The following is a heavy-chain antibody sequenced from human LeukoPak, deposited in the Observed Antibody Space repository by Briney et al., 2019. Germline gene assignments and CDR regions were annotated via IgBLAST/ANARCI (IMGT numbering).Heavy chain of an antibody. V-gene: IGHV3-21*06. CDR2: ISSGSSYI. J-gene: IGHJ4*02. CDR3: ASHYDIDY. D-gene: IGHD3-9*01. CDR1: GFTFSTYT. Sequence: GGSLRLSCAASGFTFSTYTMNWVRQAPGKGLERVSSISSGSSYIYYADSMKGRFTVSRDNAKNSLYLQMNSLKAEDTAVYFCASHYDIDYWGQGTLVTVSS.